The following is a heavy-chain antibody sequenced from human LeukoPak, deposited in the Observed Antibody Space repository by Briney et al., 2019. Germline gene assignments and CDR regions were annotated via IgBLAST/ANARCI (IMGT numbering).Heavy chain of an antibody. CDR2: INHSGST. CDR3: ARDRYCSGGSCPNFDY. D-gene: IGHD2-15*01. CDR1: GGSFSGYY. J-gene: IGHJ4*02. V-gene: IGHV4-34*01. Sequence: SKTLSLTCAVYGGSFSGYYWSWIRQPPGKGLEWIGEINHSGSTNYNPSLKSRVTISVDTSKNQFSLKLSSVTAADTAVYYCARDRYCSGGSCPNFDYWGQGTLVTVSS.